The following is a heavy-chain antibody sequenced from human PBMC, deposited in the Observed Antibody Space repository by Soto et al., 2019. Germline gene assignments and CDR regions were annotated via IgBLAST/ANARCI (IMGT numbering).Heavy chain of an antibody. CDR2: VRTKANNYAT. D-gene: IGHD2-15*01. CDR3: TRYCSGGSCNSDAFDI. Sequence: LRLSCAASGFTFSGSAVHWVRQASGKGLEWVGRVRTKANNYATAYGVSVKGRFTISRDDSKNTAYLQMNSLKTEDTAMYYCTRYCSGGSCNSDAFDIWGQGTVVTVSS. V-gene: IGHV3-73*01. J-gene: IGHJ3*02. CDR1: GFTFSGSA.